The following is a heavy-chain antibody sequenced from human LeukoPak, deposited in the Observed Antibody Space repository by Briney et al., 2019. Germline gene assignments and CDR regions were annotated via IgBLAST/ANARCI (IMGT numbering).Heavy chain of an antibody. CDR2: IYHSGSP. CDR3: ARKGSSNYGTWYFDL. V-gene: IGHV4-4*02. D-gene: IGHD4-11*01. Sequence: PSETLSLTCAVSGGSISSNNWWGWVRQPPGKGLEWIGEIYHSGSPNYNPSLKSRVTISVDKSRNHFSLNLSSVTAADTAVYYCARKGSSNYGTWYFDLWGRGTLVTVSS. CDR1: GGSISSNNW. J-gene: IGHJ2*01.